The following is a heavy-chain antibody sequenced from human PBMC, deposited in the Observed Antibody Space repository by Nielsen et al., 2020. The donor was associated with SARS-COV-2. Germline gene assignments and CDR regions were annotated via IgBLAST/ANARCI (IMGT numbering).Heavy chain of an antibody. Sequence: GESLKISCAASGFTFSNAWMSWVRQAPGKGLEWVAVIWYDGSNKYYADSVKGRFTISRDNSKNTLYLQMNSLRAEDTAVYYCASHIGFGESFDYWGQGTLVTVSS. V-gene: IGHV3-33*08. CDR2: IWYDGSNK. J-gene: IGHJ4*02. CDR1: GFTFSNAW. CDR3: ASHIGFGESFDY. D-gene: IGHD3-10*01.